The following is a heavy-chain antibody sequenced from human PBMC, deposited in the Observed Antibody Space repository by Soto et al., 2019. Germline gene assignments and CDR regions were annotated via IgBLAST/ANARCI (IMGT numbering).Heavy chain of an antibody. D-gene: IGHD2-15*01. Sequence: QVQLVQSGAEVKKPGSSVKVSCKASAGTFSSYAISWVRQAPGQGLEWMGGIIPIFGTANYAQKFQGRVTITADKSTSTAYMELSSLRSEDTAVYYCARGTLGYCSGGSCSGMSYWSQGTLVTVSS. CDR2: IIPIFGTA. CDR3: ARGTLGYCSGGSCSGMSY. CDR1: AGTFSSYA. J-gene: IGHJ4*02. V-gene: IGHV1-69*06.